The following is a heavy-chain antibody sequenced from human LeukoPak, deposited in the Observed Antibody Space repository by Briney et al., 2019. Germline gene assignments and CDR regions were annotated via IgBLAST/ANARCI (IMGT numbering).Heavy chain of an antibody. V-gene: IGHV3-23*01. CDR1: GFTFSSYA. Sequence: GGSLRLSCAASGFTFSSYAMSWVRQAPGKGLEWVSTISGSGGSTYHADSVKGRFTISRDNSKNTLYLQMNSLRAEDTAVYYCAKEGEPGYYYDSSGYYYSDYWGQGTLVTVSS. CDR2: ISGSGGST. CDR3: AKEGEPGYYYDSSGYYYSDY. D-gene: IGHD3-22*01. J-gene: IGHJ4*02.